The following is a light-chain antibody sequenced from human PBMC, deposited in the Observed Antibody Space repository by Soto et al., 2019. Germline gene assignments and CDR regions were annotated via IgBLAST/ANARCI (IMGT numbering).Light chain of an antibody. J-gene: IGLJ2*01. CDR1: SSDVGGYNY. V-gene: IGLV2-14*01. CDR2: GVS. Sequence: QSALTHPASVSGSPGQSITISCTGTSSDVGGYNYVSWYQQHPGKAPKLMIYGVSNRPSGVSNRFSGSKSGNTASLTISGLQDEDEADYYCSSYTSTSTLFGGGTKLTVL. CDR3: SSYTSTSTL.